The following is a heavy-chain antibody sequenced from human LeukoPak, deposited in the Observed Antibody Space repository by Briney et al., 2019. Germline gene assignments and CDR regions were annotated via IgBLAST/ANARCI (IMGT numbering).Heavy chain of an antibody. Sequence: PGGSLRLSCAASGFTFSSYTMSWVRQAPGKGLEWVSPITTSDGNTYYADSVKGRFTVSRDNSKNTLYLQMNSLRAEDTAVYYCAKEKYNLEGDYFDYWGQGTLVTVSS. J-gene: IGHJ4*02. V-gene: IGHV3-23*01. D-gene: IGHD1-1*01. CDR2: ITTSDGNT. CDR1: GFTFSSYT. CDR3: AKEKYNLEGDYFDY.